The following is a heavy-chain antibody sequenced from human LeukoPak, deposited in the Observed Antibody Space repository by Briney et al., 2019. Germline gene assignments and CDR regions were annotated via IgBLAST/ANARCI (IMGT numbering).Heavy chain of an antibody. D-gene: IGHD1-14*01. CDR3: ARDVGYNTPREERELDY. J-gene: IGHJ4*02. CDR1: GFTFRNYG. V-gene: IGHV3-33*01. CDR2: IWYDGSNK. Sequence: GGSLRLSCAASGFTFRNYGMNWVRQAPGKGLEWVTIIWYDGSNKYYADSVKGRFTISRDNSKNTLYLQMNSLRAEDTAVYYCARDVGYNTPREERELDYWGQGTLVTVSS.